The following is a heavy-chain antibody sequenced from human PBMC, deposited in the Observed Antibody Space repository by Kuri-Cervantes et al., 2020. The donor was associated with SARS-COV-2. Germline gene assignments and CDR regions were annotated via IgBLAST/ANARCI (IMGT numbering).Heavy chain of an antibody. CDR3: ARDWALWFGELFGDFFYFDY. D-gene: IGHD3-10*01. V-gene: IGHV4-38-2*02. Sequence: SETLSLTCTVSGYSISSGYYWSWIRQPPGKGLEWIGSIYHSGSTYYNPSLKSRVTISVDTSKNQFSLKLSSVTAADTAVYYCARDWALWFGELFGDFFYFDYWGQGTLVTVSS. CDR2: IYHSGST. J-gene: IGHJ4*02. CDR1: GYSISSGYY.